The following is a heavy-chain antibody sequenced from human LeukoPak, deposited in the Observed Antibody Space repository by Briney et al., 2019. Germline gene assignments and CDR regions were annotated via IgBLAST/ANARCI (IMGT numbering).Heavy chain of an antibody. Sequence: PSETLSLTCTVSGASIGSSSYYWGWIRQPPGKGLEWIGSIYYSGSTYYNPSLKSRVTISVDTSKNQFSLKLSSGTAADTAVYYCARQGIVVVVAAQFDYWGQGTLVTVSS. D-gene: IGHD2-15*01. CDR2: IYYSGST. J-gene: IGHJ4*02. V-gene: IGHV4-39*01. CDR1: GASIGSSSYY. CDR3: ARQGIVVVVAAQFDY.